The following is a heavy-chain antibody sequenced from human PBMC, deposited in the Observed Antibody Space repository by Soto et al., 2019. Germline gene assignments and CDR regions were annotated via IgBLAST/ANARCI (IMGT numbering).Heavy chain of an antibody. V-gene: IGHV3-30*18. Sequence: QVQLVESGGGVVQPGRSVRLSCAASGLDFRNKDMHWVRQAPGKGLEWVAVISHDNRNIFYGDSVKGRFTVSRDNSKNTLFLEMNSLGAEDTAVYFCAKLVDKTLDDFWGPGTLVAVSS. J-gene: IGHJ4*02. CDR3: AKLVDKTLDDF. CDR2: ISHDNRNI. CDR1: GLDFRNKD. D-gene: IGHD3-10*01.